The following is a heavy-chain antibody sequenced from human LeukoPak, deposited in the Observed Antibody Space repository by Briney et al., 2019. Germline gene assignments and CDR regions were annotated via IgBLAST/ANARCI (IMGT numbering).Heavy chain of an antibody. V-gene: IGHV3-73*01. D-gene: IGHD6-13*01. Sequence: GGSLRLSCAASGFPFSASAIHWVRQASGQGLKWIGRIRIKANSYATAYAASVKGRFTISRDDSKNTAYLEMNSLKTEDTAVYYCTRHTTAATGTAFDIWGQGTVVTVSS. CDR3: TRHTTAATGTAFDI. CDR1: GFPFSASA. CDR2: IRIKANSYAT. J-gene: IGHJ3*02.